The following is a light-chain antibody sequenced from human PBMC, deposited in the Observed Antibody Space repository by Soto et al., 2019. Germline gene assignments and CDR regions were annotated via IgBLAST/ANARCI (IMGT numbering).Light chain of an antibody. CDR1: ISNIGTYS. CDR3: AAWDDSLNGCV. CDR2: SEN. Sequence: VLTQPPSASGTPGQRYTIACSGSISNIGTYSVSWYQQFPGTAPRLLIYSENQRPSVVPDRFSASKSGASASLAISGLQSEEEADFYSAAWDDSLNGCVFGTWTKVTV. V-gene: IGLV1-44*01. J-gene: IGLJ1*01.